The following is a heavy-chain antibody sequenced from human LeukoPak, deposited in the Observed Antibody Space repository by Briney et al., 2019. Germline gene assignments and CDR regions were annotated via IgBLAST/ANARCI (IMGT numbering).Heavy chain of an antibody. J-gene: IGHJ6*03. CDR3: ARDRGTYDILTGYYYYYMDV. D-gene: IGHD3-9*01. CDR2: IYYSGST. Sequence: SETLSLTCTVSGGSIGSYYWSWIRQPPGKGLEWIGYIYYSGSTNYNPSLKSRVTISVDTSKNQFSLKLSSVTAADTAVYYCARDRGTYDILTGYYYYYMDVWGKGTTVTVSS. V-gene: IGHV4-59*01. CDR1: GGSIGSYY.